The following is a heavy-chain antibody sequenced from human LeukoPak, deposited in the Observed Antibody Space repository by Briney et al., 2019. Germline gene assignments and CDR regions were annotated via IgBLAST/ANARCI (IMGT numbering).Heavy chain of an antibody. CDR2: ISSSGSTI. CDR3: ARSARLLWFGELFGHFDY. CDR1: GFTFSSYE. J-gene: IGHJ4*02. Sequence: GGSLRFSCAASGFTFSSYEMNWVRQAPGKGLEWVSYISSSGSTIYYADSVKGRFTISRDNAKNSLYLQMNSLRDEDTAVYYCARSARLLWFGELFGHFDYWGQGTLVTVSS. D-gene: IGHD3-10*01. V-gene: IGHV3-48*03.